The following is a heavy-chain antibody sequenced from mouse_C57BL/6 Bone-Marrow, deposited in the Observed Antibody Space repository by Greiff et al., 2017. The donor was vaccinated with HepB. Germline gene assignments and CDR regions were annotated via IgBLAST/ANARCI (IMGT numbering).Heavy chain of an antibody. V-gene: IGHV1-42*01. Sequence: EVQLQQSGPELVKPGASVKISCKASGYSFTGYYMNWVKQSPEKSLEWIGEINPSTGGTTYNQKFKAKATLTVDKSSSTAYMQLKSLTSEDSAVYYCARVGSFAYWGQGTLVTVSA. CDR3: ARVGSFAY. CDR2: INPSTGGT. CDR1: GYSFTGYY. D-gene: IGHD3-1*01. J-gene: IGHJ3*01.